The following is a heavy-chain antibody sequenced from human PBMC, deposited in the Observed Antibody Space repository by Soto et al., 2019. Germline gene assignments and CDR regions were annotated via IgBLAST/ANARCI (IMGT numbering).Heavy chain of an antibody. CDR3: LRDDFRFRLSF. CDR2: IDSDGSTT. Sequence: GGSLRLSCAASGFTFSTYWMHWVRQAPGKGLVWVSHIDSDGSTTTYADSVKGRFTISRDNAKNTLYLQMNSLRVEDTAVYFCLRDDFRFRLSFWGQGTLVTVSS. D-gene: IGHD3-16*01. CDR1: GFTFSTYW. J-gene: IGHJ1*01. V-gene: IGHV3-74*01.